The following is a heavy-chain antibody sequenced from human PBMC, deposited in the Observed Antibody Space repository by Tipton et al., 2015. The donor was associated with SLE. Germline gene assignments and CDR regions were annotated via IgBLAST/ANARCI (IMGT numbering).Heavy chain of an antibody. D-gene: IGHD3-9*01. CDR3: GRDRPTGYYDY. J-gene: IGHJ4*02. CDR1: GYSISSGYY. Sequence: TLSLTCTASGYSISSGYYWGWIRQSTGQGLEWIASINHSGTSYYNPSLKTRVTISVDTSKNKFSLKLTSVTAADTAAYYCGRDRPTGYYDYWGQGIQVIVSS. V-gene: IGHV4-38-2*02. CDR2: INHSGTS.